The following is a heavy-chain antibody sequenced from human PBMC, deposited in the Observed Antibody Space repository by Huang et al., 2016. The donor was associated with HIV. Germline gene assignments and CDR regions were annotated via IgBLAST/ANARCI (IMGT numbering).Heavy chain of an antibody. CDR2: IRQEGSEK. V-gene: IGHV3-7*01. D-gene: IGHD2-8*01. CDR3: ATKADAMDV. CDR1: TVTFSAYW. Sequence: LVESGGGLVRPGGSLSLSCAGSTVTFSAYWMTWVRQSPGQGLEGVASIRQEGSEKHYVESVEGRFNISRDNGKKLLFLEMRSLGVDDTAVYFCATKADAMDVWGQGTTVIVSS. J-gene: IGHJ6*02.